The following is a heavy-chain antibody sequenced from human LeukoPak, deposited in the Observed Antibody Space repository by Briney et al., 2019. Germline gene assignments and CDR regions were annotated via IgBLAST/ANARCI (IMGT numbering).Heavy chain of an antibody. CDR1: GGSISSGSYY. CDR3: ARLWLGVRPPDY. V-gene: IGHV4-39*01. D-gene: IGHD3-10*01. Sequence: KPSETLSLTCTVSGGSISSGSYYWGWIRQPPGKGLEWIGSIYYSGNTYYNLSLRSRVTITVDTSKNQFSLKLSSVTAADTAVYYCARLWLGVRPPDYWGQGTLVTASS. J-gene: IGHJ4*02. CDR2: IYYSGNT.